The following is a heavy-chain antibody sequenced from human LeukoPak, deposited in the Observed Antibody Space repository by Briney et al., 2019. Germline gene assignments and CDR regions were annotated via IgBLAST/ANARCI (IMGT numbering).Heavy chain of an antibody. D-gene: IGHD6-13*01. CDR3: ARIAAAGTFYLYYYGMDV. CDR2: IKQDGSEK. J-gene: IGHJ6*02. V-gene: IGHV3-7*03. CDR1: GFTFSSYL. Sequence: PGGSLRLSCAASGFTFSSYLMSWVRQAPGKGLEWVANIKQDGSEKYYVDSVKGRFTISRDNAKNSLYLQMNSLRSEDTAVYYCARIAAAGTFYLYYYGMDVWGQGTTVTVSS.